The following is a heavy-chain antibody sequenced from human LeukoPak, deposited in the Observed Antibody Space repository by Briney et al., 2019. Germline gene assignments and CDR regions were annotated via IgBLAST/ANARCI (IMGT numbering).Heavy chain of an antibody. D-gene: IGHD2-2*01. J-gene: IGHJ4*02. Sequence: PSETLSLTCPVSGASIGGGGYYWNWIRQHPGTGLEWIGYIYHSGTAYYNPSLKSRVTISLDTSKNQFSLRLTSVTAADAAVYYCARLYCSRTSCYYTNWGQGTLVTVSS. CDR1: GASIGGGGYY. V-gene: IGHV4-31*03. CDR3: ARLYCSRTSCYYTN. CDR2: IYHSGTA.